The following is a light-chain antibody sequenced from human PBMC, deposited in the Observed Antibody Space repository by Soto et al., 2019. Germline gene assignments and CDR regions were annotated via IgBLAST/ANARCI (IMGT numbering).Light chain of an antibody. Sequence: AIRMTQSPSSFSASTGDRVTITCRASQGISSYLAWYQQKPGKAPKLLIYAASTLQSGVPSRFSGSGSGTDFTLTISCLQSEDFATHYCQQYYSYPLLTFGGGTK. J-gene: IGKJ4*01. CDR1: QGISSY. CDR3: QQYYSYPLLT. CDR2: AAS. V-gene: IGKV1-8*01.